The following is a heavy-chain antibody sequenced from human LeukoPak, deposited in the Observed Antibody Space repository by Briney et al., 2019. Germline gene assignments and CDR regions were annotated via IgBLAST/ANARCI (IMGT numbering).Heavy chain of an antibody. D-gene: IGHD1-14*01. J-gene: IGHJ5*02. Sequence: PGGSLRLPCAASGFTFSSYAMSWVRQAPGKGLEWVSAISGSGGSTYCADSVKGRFTISRDNSKNTLYLQMNSLRAEDTAVYYCAKAARKAAPNVVLNWFDPWGQGTLVTVSS. V-gene: IGHV3-23*01. CDR2: ISGSGGST. CDR3: AKAARKAAPNVVLNWFDP. CDR1: GFTFSSYA.